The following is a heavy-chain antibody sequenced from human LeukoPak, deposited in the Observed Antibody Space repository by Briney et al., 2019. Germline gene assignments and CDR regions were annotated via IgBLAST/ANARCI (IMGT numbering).Heavy chain of an antibody. D-gene: IGHD6-19*01. V-gene: IGHV3-66*04. CDR3: GSQGEQRYNSGWPPFDY. Sequence: PGGSLRLSCAASGFTISSNYMSWVRQAPGKGLEWVSVIYSGGSTYYADSVKGRFTISRDTSKNTLYLQMNSLRGEDTAVYYCGSQGEQRYNSGWPPFDYWGQGALVTVSS. CDR2: IYSGGST. J-gene: IGHJ4*02. CDR1: GFTISSNY.